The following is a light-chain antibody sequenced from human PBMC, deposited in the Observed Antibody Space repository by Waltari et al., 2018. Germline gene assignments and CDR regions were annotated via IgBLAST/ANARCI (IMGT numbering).Light chain of an antibody. V-gene: IGLV4-69*01. Sequence: QPVLTQSPSASASLGAPVKLTCPLRTVHSHFALPWHQQQPERGPRYLMKLNSEGSHTTGDEIPDRFSGSSSGAERYLTISSLQSEDEAAYYCQTWGSGIVTFGGGTQLTVL. CDR2: LNSEGSH. CDR1: TVHSHFA. CDR3: QTWGSGIVT. J-gene: IGLJ2*01.